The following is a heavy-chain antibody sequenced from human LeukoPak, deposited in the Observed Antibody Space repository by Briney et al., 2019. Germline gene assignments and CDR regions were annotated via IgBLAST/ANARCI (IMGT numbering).Heavy chain of an antibody. CDR2: MNGNGGRI. CDR1: GFTFSSCS. CDR3: VKVAPSDYYDTTGYWGDH. J-gene: IGHJ4*02. D-gene: IGHD3-22*01. V-gene: IGHV3-23*01. Sequence: GGSLRLSCAASGFTFSSCSMNWVRQAPGKGLEWVSGMNGNGGRIYYADSVKGRFTISRDNSKNTLYLQMNSLRAEDTAVYYCVKVAPSDYYDTTGYWGDHWGQGTLVTVSS.